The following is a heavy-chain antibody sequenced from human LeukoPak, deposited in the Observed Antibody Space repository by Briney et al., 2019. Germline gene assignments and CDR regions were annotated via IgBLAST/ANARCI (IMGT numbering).Heavy chain of an antibody. J-gene: IGHJ4*02. D-gene: IGHD1-26*01. V-gene: IGHV3-7*01. CDR3: ARTRGGSYSDY. CDR1: GFTFSSYW. CDR2: IKQDGSEK. Sequence: GGSLRLSCAASGFTFSSYWMSWVRQAPGKGLEWVANIKQDGSEKYYVDSVKGRLTISRDNAKNSLYLQMNSLRTEDTAVYYCARTRGGSYSDYWGQGTLVTVSS.